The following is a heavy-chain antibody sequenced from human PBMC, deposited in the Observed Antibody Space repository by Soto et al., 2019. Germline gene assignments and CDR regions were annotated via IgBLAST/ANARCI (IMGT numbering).Heavy chain of an antibody. V-gene: IGHV1-69*01. CDR2: LLPIFGTT. CDR3: ARGYCAYATCTNWILNWLDP. J-gene: IGHJ5*02. Sequence: QVQLVQAGAEVKKPGSSVKVSCKASGVTLSDYPINWVRQAPGQGLEWMGGLLPIFGTTIYAQKFQGRLTITADESTNTAYMELSALRPEDTAIFYCARGYCAYATCTNWILNWLDPGGQGTLVTVSS. CDR1: GVTLSDYP. D-gene: IGHD2-15*01.